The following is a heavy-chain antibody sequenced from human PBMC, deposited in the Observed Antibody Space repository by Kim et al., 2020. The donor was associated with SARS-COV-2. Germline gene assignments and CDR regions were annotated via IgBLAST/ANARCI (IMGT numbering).Heavy chain of an antibody. V-gene: IGHV4-39*01. D-gene: IGHD3-9*01. CDR3: ARHVDVLRYFDWLLYRGSFDY. J-gene: IGHJ4*02. CDR1: GGSISSSSYY. Sequence: SETLSLTCTVSGGSISSSSYYWGWIRQPPGKGLEWIGSIYYSGSTSYNPSLTSRVTISVDTSKNQFSLKLSSVTAADTAVYYRARHVDVLRYFDWLLYRGSFDYWGQGTLVTVSS. CDR2: IYYSGST.